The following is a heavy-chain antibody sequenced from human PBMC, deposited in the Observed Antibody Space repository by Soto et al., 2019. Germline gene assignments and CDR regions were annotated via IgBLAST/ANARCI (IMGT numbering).Heavy chain of an antibody. CDR1: GFTFSGHA. Sequence: GGSLRLSCAASGFTFSGHAMTWVRRAPGKGLQWASTIDAGGGATWDADSVRGRFTISRDNSKNTLSLQMNNLRPEDTAVYYCARAYCSSTSCYDSWFDPWGQGTLVTVSS. CDR2: IDAGGGAT. V-gene: IGHV3-23*01. J-gene: IGHJ5*02. CDR3: ARAYCSSTSCYDSWFDP. D-gene: IGHD2-2*01.